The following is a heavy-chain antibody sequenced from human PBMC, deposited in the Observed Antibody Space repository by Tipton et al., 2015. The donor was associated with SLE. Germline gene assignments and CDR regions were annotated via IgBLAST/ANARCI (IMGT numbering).Heavy chain of an antibody. J-gene: IGHJ5*02. D-gene: IGHD6-13*01. Sequence: LRLSCTVPGGSLSGDTYYWSWIRQSPGKGLEWIACVCNSVSTNYDPSLKSRGTISVDTSKNQFSLKLSSVTAADTAVYYCTRSLYNTNWFWFDPWGQGTLVTVSS. CDR1: GGSLSGDTYY. CDR2: VCNSVST. CDR3: TRSLYNTNWFWFDP. V-gene: IGHV4-61*01.